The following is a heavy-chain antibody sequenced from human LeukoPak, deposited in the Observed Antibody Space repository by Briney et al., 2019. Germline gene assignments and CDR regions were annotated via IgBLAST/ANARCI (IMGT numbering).Heavy chain of an antibody. J-gene: IGHJ3*02. D-gene: IGHD1-26*01. V-gene: IGHV4-34*01. Sequence: SETLSLTCAVYGGSFSGYYWSWIRQPPGKGLEWIGEINHSGSTNYNPSLKSRVTISVDTSKNQFSLKLSSVTAADTAVYYCAREWGVGAIGAFDIWGQGTMVTVSS. CDR1: GGSFSGYY. CDR3: AREWGVGAIGAFDI. CDR2: INHSGST.